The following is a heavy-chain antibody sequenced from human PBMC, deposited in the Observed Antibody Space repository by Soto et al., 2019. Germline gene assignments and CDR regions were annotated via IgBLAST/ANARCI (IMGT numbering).Heavy chain of an antibody. D-gene: IGHD3-22*01. V-gene: IGHV4-30-4*01. CDR1: GGSISSGDYY. CDR3: ARAFDDSSRYYGGFGY. Sequence: QVQLQESGPGLVKPSQTLSLTCAVSGGSISSGDYYWSWIRQPPGQGLEWIGYIYYSGSTYYNPSLKSRVTISVDTSKNQLSLKLSSVTAADTAVYYCARAFDDSSRYYGGFGYWGQGTLVTVSA. CDR2: IYYSGST. J-gene: IGHJ4*02.